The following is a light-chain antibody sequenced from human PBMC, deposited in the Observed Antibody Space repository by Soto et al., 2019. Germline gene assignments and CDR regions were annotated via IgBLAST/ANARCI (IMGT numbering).Light chain of an antibody. Sequence: QSVLTQSPSASASLGASVKLTCTLSSGHSSYAIAWHQQQPEKGPRYLMKLNSDGSHSKGDGITDRFSGSSSGAERYLTISSLQSEDEADYYCQTWGTGGVFGGGTKLTVL. V-gene: IGLV4-69*01. CDR2: LNSDGSH. CDR1: SGHSSYA. J-gene: IGLJ2*01. CDR3: QTWGTGGV.